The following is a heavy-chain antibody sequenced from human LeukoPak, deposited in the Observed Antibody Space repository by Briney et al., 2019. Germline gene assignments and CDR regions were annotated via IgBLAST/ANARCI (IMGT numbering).Heavy chain of an antibody. CDR2: ISSSSSYI. Sequence: GGSLRLSCAASGFTFSSYSMNWVRQAPGKGLEWVPSISSSSSYIYYADSVKGRFTISRDNAKNSLYLQMNSLRAEDTAVYYCARDRGGWYVGERHFDYWGQGTLVTVSS. D-gene: IGHD6-19*01. CDR3: ARDRGGWYVGERHFDY. V-gene: IGHV3-21*01. CDR1: GFTFSSYS. J-gene: IGHJ4*02.